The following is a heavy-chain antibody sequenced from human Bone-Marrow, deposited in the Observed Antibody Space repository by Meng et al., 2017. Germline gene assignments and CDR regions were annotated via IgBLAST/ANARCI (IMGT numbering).Heavy chain of an antibody. V-gene: IGHV3-9*01. CDR3: ATGAAAADH. J-gene: IGHJ4*02. CDR2: LSWRGDSI. CDR1: GFTFDDYA. D-gene: IGHD6-13*01. Sequence: SLKISCEASGFTFDDYAMHWIRQGPGKGLEWVSGLSWRGDSIGYADSVKGRFTISRDDSKNTLYLQMNSLIIEDTALYFCATGAAAADHWGQGTLVTVSS.